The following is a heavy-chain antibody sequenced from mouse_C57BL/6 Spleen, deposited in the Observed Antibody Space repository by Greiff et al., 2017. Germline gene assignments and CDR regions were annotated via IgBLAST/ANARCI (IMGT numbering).Heavy chain of an antibody. CDR2: IDPSDSYT. CDR3: ARSFITTVVAYWYFDV. J-gene: IGHJ1*03. V-gene: IGHV1-69*01. D-gene: IGHD1-1*01. Sequence: VQLQQPGAELVMPGASVKLSCKASGYTFTSYWMHWVKQRPGQGLEWIGEIDPSDSYTNYNQKFKGKSTLTVDKSSSTAYMQLSSLTSEDSAVYYCARSFITTVVAYWYFDVWGTGTTVTVSS. CDR1: GYTFTSYW.